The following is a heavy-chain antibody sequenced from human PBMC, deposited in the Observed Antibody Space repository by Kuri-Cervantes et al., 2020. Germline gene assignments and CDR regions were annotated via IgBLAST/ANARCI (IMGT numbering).Heavy chain of an antibody. Sequence: ASVKVSCKASGYTFTGYYMHWVRQAPGQGLEWMGWINPNSGGTNYAQRFQGWVTMTRDTSISTAYMELSRLRSDDTAVYYCARDLGYCSSTSCWWFDPWGQGTLVTVSS. D-gene: IGHD2-2*01. V-gene: IGHV1-2*04. CDR3: ARDLGYCSSTSCWWFDP. J-gene: IGHJ5*02. CDR2: INPNSGGT. CDR1: GYTFTGYY.